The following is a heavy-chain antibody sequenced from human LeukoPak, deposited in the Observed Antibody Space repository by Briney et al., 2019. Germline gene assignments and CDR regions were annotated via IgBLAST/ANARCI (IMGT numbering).Heavy chain of an antibody. J-gene: IGHJ4*02. D-gene: IGHD1-7*01. V-gene: IGHV4-34*01. CDR1: GGSLSGSY. CDR2: INQSGNS. Sequence: SETLSLTCDVNGGSLSGSYWSWIRQSPEKGLEWIGEINQSGNSNYNPSLKSRVTISVDRSKNQFSLKLSSVTAADTAVYYCARGARGTFDFWGQGTLVTVSS. CDR3: ARGARGTFDF.